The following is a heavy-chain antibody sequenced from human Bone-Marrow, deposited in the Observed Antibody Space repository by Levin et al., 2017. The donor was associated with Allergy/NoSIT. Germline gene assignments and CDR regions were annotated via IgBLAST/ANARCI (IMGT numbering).Heavy chain of an antibody. V-gene: IGHV4-59*08. CDR3: ARLFPFGSGKGIDP. Sequence: SQTLSLTCNVSGGSMKTDYWGWVRQSPGKGLEWIGYITYSGTTTYKSSLKGRVTVSGDTSKNQFSLKVNSVTAADTAVYFCARLFPFGSGKGIDPWGQGIPVTVSS. J-gene: IGHJ5*02. CDR1: GGSMKTDY. D-gene: IGHD3-10*01. CDR2: ITYSGTT.